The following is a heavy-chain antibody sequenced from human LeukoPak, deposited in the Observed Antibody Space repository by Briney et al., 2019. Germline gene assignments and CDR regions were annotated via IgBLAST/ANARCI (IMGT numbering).Heavy chain of an antibody. Sequence: ASVKVSCKASGYTFTSYYMHWVRQAPGQGLEWMGIINPSGGSTSYAQKFQGRVTMTRDMSTSTVYMELNSLRAEDTAVYYCATYKGKVRGVTIYYYYMDVWGKGTTVTISS. D-gene: IGHD3-10*01. CDR1: GYTFTSYY. CDR3: ATYKGKVRGVTIYYYYMDV. J-gene: IGHJ6*03. V-gene: IGHV1-46*01. CDR2: INPSGGST.